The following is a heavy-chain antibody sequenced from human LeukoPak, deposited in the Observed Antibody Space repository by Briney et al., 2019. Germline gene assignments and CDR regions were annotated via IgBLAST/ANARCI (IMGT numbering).Heavy chain of an antibody. V-gene: IGHV3-9*01. Sequence: GGSLRLSCAASGFIFDYYAMHGVRHAPGKGLEGVSGISWNSDSVGYADSVKGRFTISRDNAKNSLYLQMNSLRAEDTALYYCAKGLYYDILTGNWFDPWGQGTLVTVSS. CDR3: AKGLYYDILTGNWFDP. D-gene: IGHD3-9*01. CDR2: ISWNSDSV. J-gene: IGHJ5*02. CDR1: GFIFDYYA.